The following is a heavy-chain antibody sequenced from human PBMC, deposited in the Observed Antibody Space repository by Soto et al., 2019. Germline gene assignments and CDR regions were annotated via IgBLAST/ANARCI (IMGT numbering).Heavy chain of an antibody. CDR2: IYYSGST. Sequence: QVQLQESGPGLVKPSETLSLTCTVSGGSISSYYWSWIRQPPGKGLEWIGYIYYSGSTNYNPSLKIRVTISVNTSKIQLSLKLSSVNAADTAVYYCARFNWYFDLWGRGTLVTVSS. V-gene: IGHV4-59*08. CDR3: ARFNWYFDL. CDR1: GGSISSYY. J-gene: IGHJ2*01.